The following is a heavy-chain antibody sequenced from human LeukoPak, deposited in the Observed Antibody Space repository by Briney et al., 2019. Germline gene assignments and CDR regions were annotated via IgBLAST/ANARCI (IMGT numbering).Heavy chain of an antibody. CDR3: ASDLAAEHYGMDV. V-gene: IGHV4-31*03. D-gene: IGHD6-13*01. Sequence: PSETLSLTCTVSGGSISSGGYYWSWIRQHPGKGLEWIGYIYYSGSTYYNPSLKSRVTISVDTSKNQFSLKLSSVTAADTAVYYCASDLAAEHYGMDVWGQGTTVTVSS. J-gene: IGHJ6*02. CDR1: GGSISSGGYY. CDR2: IYYSGST.